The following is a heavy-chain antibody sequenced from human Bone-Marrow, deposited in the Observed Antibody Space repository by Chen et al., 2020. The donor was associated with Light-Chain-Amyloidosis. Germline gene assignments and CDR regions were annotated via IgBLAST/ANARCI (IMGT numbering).Heavy chain of an antibody. V-gene: IGHV3-15*01. CDR1: GFTFSKAW. J-gene: IGHJ5*02. D-gene: IGHD3-3*01. CDR2: IKSKSDCGTT. CDR3: TTDPSDYDFWSGSRWFDP. Sequence: EVQLVESGGGLVKPGGSLRLSCAASGFTFSKAWMSWVRQAPGKGLEWVGRIKSKSDCGTTDCAAPVKGRFTISRDDSKNTLYLQMNSLKTEDTAVYYCTTDPSDYDFWSGSRWFDPWGQGTLVTVSS.